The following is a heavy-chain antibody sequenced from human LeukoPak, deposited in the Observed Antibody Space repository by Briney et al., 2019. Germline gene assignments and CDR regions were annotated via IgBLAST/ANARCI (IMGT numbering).Heavy chain of an antibody. Sequence: PGGSLRLSCATSGFTLSSYSMNWVRQSPGEGLEWFSYISSGSTTIYYADSVKGRFTISRDNAKNSLYLQMNNLRAEDTAVYYCARDVEQWLVRVYYFDYWGQGTLVTVSS. J-gene: IGHJ4*02. V-gene: IGHV3-48*01. CDR3: ARDVEQWLVRVYYFDY. CDR2: ISSGSTTI. D-gene: IGHD6-19*01. CDR1: GFTLSSYS.